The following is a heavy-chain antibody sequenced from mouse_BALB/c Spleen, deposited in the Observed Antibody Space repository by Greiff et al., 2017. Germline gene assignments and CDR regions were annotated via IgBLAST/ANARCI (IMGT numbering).Heavy chain of an antibody. CDR2: IRNKANGYTT. J-gene: IGHJ3*01. Sequence: EVKLLESGGGLVQPGGSLRLSCATSGFTFTDYYMSWVRQPPGKALEWLGFIRNKANGYTTEYSASVKGRFTISRDNSQSILYLQMNTLRAEDSATYYCARAPYYYGSSSWFAYWGQGTLVTVSA. CDR3: ARAPYYYGSSSWFAY. D-gene: IGHD1-1*01. CDR1: GFTFTDYY. V-gene: IGHV7-3*02.